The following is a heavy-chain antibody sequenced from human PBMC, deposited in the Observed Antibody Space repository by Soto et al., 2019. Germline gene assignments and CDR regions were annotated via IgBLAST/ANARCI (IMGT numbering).Heavy chain of an antibody. CDR2: IIAYLGIT. J-gene: IGHJ4*02. V-gene: IGHV1-69*02. CDR3: ARSCTSTSCFAWRGEY. D-gene: IGHD2-2*01. CDR1: GGTFSSYT. Sequence: ASVKVSCKASGGTFSSYTISWVRQAPGQGLEWMGWIIAYLGITNYAQKLQGRVTITTDTSTSTAYMELSSLRSDDTAVYYCARSCTSTSCFAWRGEYWGQGTLVTVSS.